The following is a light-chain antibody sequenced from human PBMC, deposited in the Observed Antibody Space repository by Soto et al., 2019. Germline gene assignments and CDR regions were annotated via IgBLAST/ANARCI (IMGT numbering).Light chain of an antibody. CDR2: DAS. CDR3: QQRSNWPPVFT. Sequence: EMVMTQSPDTLSVSPGERATLSCRASQSISNYLAWYQQKPGQAPRLLIYDASTRATGIPARFSGSGSGTDFTLTISSLEPEDFAVYYCQQRSNWPPVFTFGPGTKVDIK. CDR1: QSISNY. V-gene: IGKV3-11*01. J-gene: IGKJ3*01.